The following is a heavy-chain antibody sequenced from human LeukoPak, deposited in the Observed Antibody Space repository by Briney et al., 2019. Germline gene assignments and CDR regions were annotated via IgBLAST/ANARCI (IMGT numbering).Heavy chain of an antibody. V-gene: IGHV1-18*01. CDR1: GYTFTSYG. Sequence: ASVKVSCKASGYTFTSYGISWVRQAPGQGLEWMGWISAYNGNTNYAQKLQGRVTMTTDTSTSTAYMELSSLRSEDTAVYYCARGGSANWGSNYYYGTDVWGQGTTVTVSS. CDR3: ARGGSANWGSNYYYGTDV. D-gene: IGHD7-27*01. J-gene: IGHJ6*02. CDR2: ISAYNGNT.